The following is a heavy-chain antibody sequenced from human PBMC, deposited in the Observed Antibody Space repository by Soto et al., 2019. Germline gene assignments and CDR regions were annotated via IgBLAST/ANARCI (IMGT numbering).Heavy chain of an antibody. Sequence: QVQLVQSGAEVKKPGSSVRVSCEASGGTFDSYSISWVRQAPGQGPEWVGKVAPIFDFSRYAPKFQGRVTIIADKTTSTAYLDLSGLTSEDTAVYYWATGALGGRPPLVRDAFDFWGQGTMVTVSS. CDR1: GGTFDSYS. J-gene: IGHJ3*01. V-gene: IGHV1-69*02. D-gene: IGHD3-10*01. CDR2: VAPIFDFS. CDR3: ATGALGGRPPLVRDAFDF.